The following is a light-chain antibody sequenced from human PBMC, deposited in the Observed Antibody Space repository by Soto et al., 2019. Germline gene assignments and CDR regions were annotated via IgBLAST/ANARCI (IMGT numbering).Light chain of an antibody. Sequence: DIQMTQSPSTLSASVGDRVTITCRASQSISSWLAWYQQKPGKAPKLLIHDASSLESGVPSRFSGSGSGTEFTLTISSLQPDDFATYYCQQYNSSPAFGQGTKVEIK. CDR1: QSISSW. J-gene: IGKJ1*01. V-gene: IGKV1-5*01. CDR3: QQYNSSPA. CDR2: DAS.